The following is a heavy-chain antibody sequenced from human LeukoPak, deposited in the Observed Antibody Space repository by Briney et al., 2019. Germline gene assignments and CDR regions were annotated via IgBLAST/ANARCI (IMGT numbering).Heavy chain of an antibody. V-gene: IGHV3-30*18. CDR3: AKDDLVGAADY. CDR2: ISYDGSNK. Sequence: PGRSLRLSCAASGFTFSSYGMHWVRQAPGKGLEWVAVISYDGSNKYYADSVKGRFTISRDNSKNTLYLRMNSLRAEDTAVYYCAKDDLVGAADYWGQGTLVTVSS. CDR1: GFTFSSYG. D-gene: IGHD1-26*01. J-gene: IGHJ4*02.